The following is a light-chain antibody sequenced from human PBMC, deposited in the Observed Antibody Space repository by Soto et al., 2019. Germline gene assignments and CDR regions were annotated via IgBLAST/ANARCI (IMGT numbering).Light chain of an antibody. J-gene: IGKJ1*01. V-gene: IGKV3-20*01. CDR1: QSLDSNY. Sequence: EIVLTQSPGTLSLSPGERATLSCRASQSLDSNYLAWYQQKPGRAPRLLIYGASSRAPGIPDRFSGSGSGTDFTLTISRLEPEDFAVYHCQRYGGSPGTFGQGTKVEIK. CDR2: GAS. CDR3: QRYGGSPGT.